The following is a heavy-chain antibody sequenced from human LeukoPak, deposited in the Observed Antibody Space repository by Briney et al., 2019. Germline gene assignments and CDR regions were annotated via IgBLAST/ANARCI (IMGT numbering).Heavy chain of an antibody. J-gene: IGHJ3*02. D-gene: IGHD2-2*02. CDR2: TSYDGSDK. CDR1: GFTFSSYG. V-gene: IGHV3-30*18. CDR3: AKEETYTAFDI. Sequence: GSLRLSCAASGFTFSSYGMHWVRQAPGKGLEWVAVTSYDGSDKYYADSVKGRFTISRDNSKNTLYLQMSSLRAEDTAVYYCAKEETYTAFDIWGQGTMVTVSS.